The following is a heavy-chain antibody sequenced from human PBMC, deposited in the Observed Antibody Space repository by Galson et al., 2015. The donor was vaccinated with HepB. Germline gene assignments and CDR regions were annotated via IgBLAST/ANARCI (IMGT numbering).Heavy chain of an antibody. Sequence: ETLSLTCTVSGGSLNSNNYYWGWIRQPPGKELEWIGYIYYSGSTYYNPSLKSRVTISVDTSKNQLSLKLSSVTAADTAMYYCTSSYNSGWYWFDDLFDYWGQGTLVTVSS. J-gene: IGHJ4*02. D-gene: IGHD6-19*01. V-gene: IGHV4-39*07. CDR3: TSSYNSGWYWFDDLFDY. CDR2: IYYSGST. CDR1: GGSLNSNNYY.